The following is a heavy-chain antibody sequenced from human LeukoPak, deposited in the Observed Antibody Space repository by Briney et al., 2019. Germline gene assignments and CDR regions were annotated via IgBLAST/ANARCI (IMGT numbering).Heavy chain of an antibody. J-gene: IGHJ6*03. Sequence: ASVKVSCKASGYTFTGYYMHWVRQAPGQGLEWMGWINPNSGGTNYAQKFQGWVTMTRDTSISTAYMELSRLRSDDTAVYYCARGKAYSNIVYYYYYMDVWGKGTTVTVSS. D-gene: IGHD6-13*01. V-gene: IGHV1-2*04. CDR1: GYTFTGYY. CDR3: ARGKAYSNIVYYYYYMDV. CDR2: INPNSGGT.